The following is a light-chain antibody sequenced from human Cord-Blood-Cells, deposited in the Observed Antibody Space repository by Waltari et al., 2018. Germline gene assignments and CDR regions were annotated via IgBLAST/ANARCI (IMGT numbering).Light chain of an antibody. CDR1: SSDVGSYNL. V-gene: IGLV2-23*01. J-gene: IGLJ3*02. CDR3: CSDAGSRV. CDR2: EGS. Sequence: QSALTQPASVSGSPGQSITISCTGTSSDVGSYNLVSWYQQHPDKAPKLMIYEGSKRPSGVSNRFSGYKSGNTASLTISGLQAEDEADYYCCSDAGSRVFGGGTKLTVL.